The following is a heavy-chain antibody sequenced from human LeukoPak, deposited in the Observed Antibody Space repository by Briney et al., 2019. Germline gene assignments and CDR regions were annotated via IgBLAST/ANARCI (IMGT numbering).Heavy chain of an antibody. V-gene: IGHV5-51*01. CDR2: IYPDESNI. Sequence: GESLKISCKGSGYRFPTYWIAWVRRMPGKGLEWMGIIYPDESNIRYSPSFQGQVTISADKSISTAYLQWSSLKASDTAMYYCARPPSRGYSSSFEYWGQGTLVTVSS. CDR1: GYRFPTYW. J-gene: IGHJ4*02. D-gene: IGHD2-2*03. CDR3: ARPPSRGYSSSFEY.